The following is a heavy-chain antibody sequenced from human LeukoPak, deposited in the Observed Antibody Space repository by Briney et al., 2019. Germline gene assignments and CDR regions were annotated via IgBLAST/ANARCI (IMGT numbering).Heavy chain of an antibody. D-gene: IGHD4-17*01. J-gene: IGHJ4*02. Sequence: SETLSLTFAVYGGSFSGYYWSWIRQPRGKRLEWIGEINHSGSTNYNPSLKSRVTISVDTSKNQFSLKLSSVTAADTAVYYCARAGLNGDVDYWDQGTLVTVSS. V-gene: IGHV4-34*01. CDR2: INHSGST. CDR1: GGSFSGYY. CDR3: ARAGLNGDVDY.